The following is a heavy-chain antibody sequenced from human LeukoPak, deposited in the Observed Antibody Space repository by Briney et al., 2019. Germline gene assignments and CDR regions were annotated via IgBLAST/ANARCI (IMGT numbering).Heavy chain of an antibody. V-gene: IGHV3-23*01. D-gene: IGHD3-22*01. Sequence: GGSLGLSCAASGFTFSTYPMSWVRQAPGKGLKWASPIGGSGGSTYYADSVKGRFTISRDNSKNTLYLQMNSLRAEDTAVYYCAKDLSDSSASNWFDPWGQGTLVTVSS. CDR2: IGGSGGST. CDR3: AKDLSDSSASNWFDP. J-gene: IGHJ5*02. CDR1: GFTFSTYP.